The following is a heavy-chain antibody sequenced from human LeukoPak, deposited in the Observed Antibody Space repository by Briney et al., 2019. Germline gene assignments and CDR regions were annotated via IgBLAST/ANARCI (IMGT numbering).Heavy chain of an antibody. J-gene: IGHJ4*02. Sequence: SETLSLTCTVSGGSISSYYWSWIRQPPGKGLEWIGYIYYSGSTNYNPSLKSRVTISVDTSKNQFSLKLSSVTAADTAVYYCARGDGPYDTRIHYWGQGTLVTVSS. CDR3: ARGDGPYDTRIHY. CDR1: GGSISSYY. CDR2: IYYSGST. D-gene: IGHD3-9*01. V-gene: IGHV4-59*01.